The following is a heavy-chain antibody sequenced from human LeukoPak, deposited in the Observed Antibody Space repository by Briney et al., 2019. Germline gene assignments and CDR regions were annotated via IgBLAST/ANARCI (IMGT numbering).Heavy chain of an antibody. V-gene: IGHV5-51*01. CDR3: ARHSYYGSGSYYSPRYYYYMDV. CDR1: GYSFTSYW. CDR2: IYPGDSDT. J-gene: IGHJ6*03. Sequence: GESLKISCKGSGYSFTSYWIGWVRQMPGKGLEWMGIIYPGDSDTRYSPSFQGQVTVSADKSISTAYLQWSSLKASDTAMYYCARHSYYGSGSYYSPRYYYYMDVWGKGTTVTISS. D-gene: IGHD3-10*01.